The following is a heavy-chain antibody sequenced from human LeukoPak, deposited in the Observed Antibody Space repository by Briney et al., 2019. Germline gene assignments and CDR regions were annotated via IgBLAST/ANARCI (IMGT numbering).Heavy chain of an antibody. CDR2: INPSGGST. CDR1: GYTFTSYY. D-gene: IGHD3-3*01. J-gene: IGHJ4*02. V-gene: IGHV1-46*01. Sequence: GASVKVSCKASGYTFTSYYMHWVRQAPGQGLEWMGIINPSGGSTSYAQKFQGRVTMTRDTSTSTVYMELSSLRSEDTAVYYCARGGDITIFGVVPFNPLDYWGQGTLVTVSS. CDR3: ARGGDITIFGVVPFNPLDY.